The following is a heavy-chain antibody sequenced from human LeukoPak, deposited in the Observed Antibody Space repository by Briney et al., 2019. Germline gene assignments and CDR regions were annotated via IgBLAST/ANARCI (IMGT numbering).Heavy chain of an antibody. J-gene: IGHJ4*02. D-gene: IGHD1-26*01. V-gene: IGHV1-24*01. CDR2: FDPEDGET. Sequence: ASVKVSCKASGGTFSNYPISWVRQAPGQGLEWMGGFDPEDGETIYAQKFQGRVTMTEDTSTDTAYMELSSLRSEDTAVYYCATGVWWELDSVAHPDYWGQGTLVTVSS. CDR1: GGTFSNYP. CDR3: ATGVWWELDSVAHPDY.